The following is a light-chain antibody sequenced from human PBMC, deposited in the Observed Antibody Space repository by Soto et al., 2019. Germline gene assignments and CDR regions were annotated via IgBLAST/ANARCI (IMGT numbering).Light chain of an antibody. CDR2: KAS. CDR1: QSISSW. Sequence: DIQMTQSPSTLSASVGDRVTITCRASQSISSWLAWYQQKPGKAPKLLIYKASSLESGVPSRCSGSGSGTEFNLTISSLQPDDFATYYCQQYNSYSTFGQGTKLEIK. CDR3: QQYNSYST. J-gene: IGKJ2*01. V-gene: IGKV1-5*03.